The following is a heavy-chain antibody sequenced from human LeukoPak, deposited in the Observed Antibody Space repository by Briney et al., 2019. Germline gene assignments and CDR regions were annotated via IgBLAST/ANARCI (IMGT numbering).Heavy chain of an antibody. V-gene: IGHV1-18*01. CDR2: ISAYTGNT. J-gene: IGHJ4*02. Sequence: GASEKVSCKASGYTFTSYGISWVRQAPGQGLEWMGWISAYTGNTNYAQNLQGRVSMTTDTSTRTAYMELRSLTSDDTAAHYCARDSTGYYGYWGQGTLVTVSS. CDR3: ARDSTGYYGY. CDR1: GYTFTSYG. D-gene: IGHD3-22*01.